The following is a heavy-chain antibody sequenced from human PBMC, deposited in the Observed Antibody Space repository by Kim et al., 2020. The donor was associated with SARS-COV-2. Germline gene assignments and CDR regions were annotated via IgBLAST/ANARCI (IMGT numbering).Heavy chain of an antibody. CDR3: AREEVRGVIIIRLWY. CDR1: GFTFSSYA. D-gene: IGHD3-10*01. J-gene: IGHJ4*02. CDR2: ISYDGSNK. V-gene: IGHV3-30*04. Sequence: GGSLRLSCAASGFTFSSYAMHWVRQAPGKGLEWVAVISYDGSNKYYADSVKGRFTISRDNSKNTLYLQMNSLRAEDTAVYYCAREEVRGVIIIRLWYWGQGTLVTVSS.